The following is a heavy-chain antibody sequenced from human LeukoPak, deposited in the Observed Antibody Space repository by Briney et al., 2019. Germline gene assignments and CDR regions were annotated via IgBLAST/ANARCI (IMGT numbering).Heavy chain of an antibody. Sequence: PGGSLRLSCAASGFTFSSYWMSWVRQAPGKGLERVANIKQDGSEKYYVDSVKGRFTISRDNAKNTVYLQMNSLRAEDTAVYYCARDVDILTGYAEPYFDYWGQGTLVTVSS. CDR3: ARDVDILTGYAEPYFDY. J-gene: IGHJ4*02. V-gene: IGHV3-7*01. CDR1: GFTFSSYW. D-gene: IGHD3-9*01. CDR2: IKQDGSEK.